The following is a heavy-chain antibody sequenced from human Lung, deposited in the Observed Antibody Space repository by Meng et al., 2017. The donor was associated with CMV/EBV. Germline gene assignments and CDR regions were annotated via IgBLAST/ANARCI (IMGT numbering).Heavy chain of an antibody. D-gene: IGHD3-3*01. CDR3: ARDMYWSQSYHGVDV. J-gene: IGHJ6*02. CDR2: IHSGGST. Sequence: RGSXRLXCAASGFTVSSEYLTWVRQAPGKGLEWVSVIHSGGSTYYADSVKGRFTISRDNSKNTLYLQMNSLRTEDTAVYYCARDMYWSQSYHGVDVWGHETTVTVSS. V-gene: IGHV3-66*02. CDR1: GFTVSSEY.